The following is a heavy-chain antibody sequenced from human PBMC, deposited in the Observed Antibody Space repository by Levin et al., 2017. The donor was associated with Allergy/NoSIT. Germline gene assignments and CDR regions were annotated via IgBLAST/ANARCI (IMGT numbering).Heavy chain of an antibody. J-gene: IGHJ3*02. V-gene: IGHV3-33*01. CDR1: GFTFSSYG. Sequence: PGGSLRLSCAASGFTFSSYGMHWVRQAPGKGLEWVAVIWYDGSNKYYADSVKGRFTISRDNSKNTLYLQMNSLRAEDTAVYYCALGLGTLRRSDAFDIWGQGTMVTVSS. D-gene: IGHD6-19*01. CDR3: ALGLGTLRRSDAFDI. CDR2: IWYDGSNK.